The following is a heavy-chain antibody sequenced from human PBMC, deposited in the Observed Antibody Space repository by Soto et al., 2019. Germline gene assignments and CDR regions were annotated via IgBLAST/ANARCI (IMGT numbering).Heavy chain of an antibody. J-gene: IGHJ6*02. D-gene: IGHD1-7*01. CDR1: GGSISSSSYY. CDR2: IYYSGST. CDR3: ARGLYNWNYRDYYYGMDV. V-gene: IGHV4-39*01. Sequence: SETLSLTCTVSGGSISSSSYYWGWIRQPPGKGLEWIGSIYYSGSTYYNPSLKSRVTISVDTSKNQFSLKLSSVTAADTAVYYCARGLYNWNYRDYYYGMDVWGQGTTVTVS.